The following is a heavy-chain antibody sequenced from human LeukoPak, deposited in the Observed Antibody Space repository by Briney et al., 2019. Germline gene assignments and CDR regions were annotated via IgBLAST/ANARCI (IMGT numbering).Heavy chain of an antibody. CDR2: IRYDGSNK. J-gene: IGHJ4*02. Sequence: GWSLRLSCAASGFTFSSYVMHWVRQAPRKGLEWVAFIRYDGSNKYYADSVKGRFTISRDNSKNTVYLQMNSLRAEDTAVYYCASRAGIYSYPYDYWGQGTLVTVSS. CDR1: GFTFSSYV. D-gene: IGHD6-13*01. CDR3: ASRAGIYSYPYDY. V-gene: IGHV3-33*08.